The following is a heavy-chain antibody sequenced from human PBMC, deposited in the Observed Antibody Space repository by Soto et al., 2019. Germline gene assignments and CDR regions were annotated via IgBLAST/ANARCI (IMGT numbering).Heavy chain of an antibody. D-gene: IGHD6-13*01. V-gene: IGHV4-39*01. CDR1: GGSISSSSYY. CDR3: ARHLIAAAGLAEYFQH. Sequence: SETLSLTCAVSGGSISSSSYYWGWIRQPPGKGLEWIGSIYYSGSTYYNPSLKSRVTISVDTSKNQFSLKLSSVTAADTAVYYCARHLIAAAGLAEYFQHWGQGTLVTVSS. J-gene: IGHJ1*01. CDR2: IYYSGST.